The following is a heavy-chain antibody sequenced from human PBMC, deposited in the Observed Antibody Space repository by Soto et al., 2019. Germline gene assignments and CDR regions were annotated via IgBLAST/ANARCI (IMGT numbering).Heavy chain of an antibody. CDR1: GGSISSGGYY. J-gene: IGHJ4*02. CDR2: IYYSGST. V-gene: IGHV4-31*03. CDR3: ASYRWGRTMVRGSGPDY. Sequence: QVQLQESGPGLVKPSQTLSLTCTVSGGSISSGGYYWSWIRQHPGKGLEWIGYIYYSGSTYYNPSLKSRVTISVDTSKNQFALKLSSVTAADTAVYYCASYRWGRTMVRGSGPDYWGQGTLVTVSS. D-gene: IGHD3-10*01.